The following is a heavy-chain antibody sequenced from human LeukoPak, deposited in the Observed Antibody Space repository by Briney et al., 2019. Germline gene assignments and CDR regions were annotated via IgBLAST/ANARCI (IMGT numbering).Heavy chain of an antibody. CDR3: AKVSGYSSSWYEGRPFDP. CDR2: ISGSGGST. D-gene: IGHD6-13*01. Sequence: GGSLRLSCAASGFTFSSYAMSWVRQAPGKGLEWVSAISGSGGSTYYADSVKGRFTISRDNSKNTLYLQMNSLRAEDTAVYYCAKVSGYSSSWYEGRPFDPWGQGTLVTVSS. J-gene: IGHJ5*02. V-gene: IGHV3-23*01. CDR1: GFTFSSYA.